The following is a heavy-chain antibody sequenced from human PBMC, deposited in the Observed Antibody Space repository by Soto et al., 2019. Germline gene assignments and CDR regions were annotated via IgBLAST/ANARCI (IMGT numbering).Heavy chain of an antibody. V-gene: IGHV1-69*06. D-gene: IGHD3-10*01. Sequence: QVQLVQSGAEVKKPGSSVRVSCKVSGGTFSSHAINWLRQAPGQGLEWMGVIIPITETPNNAEKFQGRVTITADKSTTPVCMELSSLTFDDTAVYFCARGNKGPGHYGPGSQGWYGPWGQGTLVTVSS. CDR2: IIPITETP. CDR1: GGTFSSHA. J-gene: IGHJ5*02. CDR3: ARGNKGPGHYGPGSQGWYGP.